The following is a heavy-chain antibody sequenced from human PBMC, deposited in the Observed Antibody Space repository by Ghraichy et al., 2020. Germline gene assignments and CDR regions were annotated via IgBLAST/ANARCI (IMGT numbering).Heavy chain of an antibody. D-gene: IGHD3-10*01. V-gene: IGHV3-30-3*01. CDR1: GFTFSSYA. CDR2: ISYDGSNK. Sequence: GGSLRLSCAASGFTFSSYAMHWVRQAPGKGLEWVAVISYDGSNKYYADSVKGRFTISRDNSKNTLYLQMNSLRAEDTAVYYCAREGSLDGSGNFDYWGQGTLVTVSS. CDR3: AREGSLDGSGNFDY. J-gene: IGHJ4*02.